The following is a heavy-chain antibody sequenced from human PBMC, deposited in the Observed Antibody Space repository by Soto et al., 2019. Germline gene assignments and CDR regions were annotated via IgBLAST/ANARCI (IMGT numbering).Heavy chain of an antibody. J-gene: IGHJ4*02. D-gene: IGHD4-17*01. CDR3: ARGKIVYGDYESIDY. V-gene: IGHV3-48*01. Sequence: GGSLRLSCAASGFTFSSYSMNWVRQAPGKGLEWLSYISTSRSTIYYADSVKGRFTISRDNAKNSLYLQMNSLRAEDTAVYYCARGKIVYGDYESIDYWGQGPLVTVSS. CDR1: GFTFSSYS. CDR2: ISTSRSTI.